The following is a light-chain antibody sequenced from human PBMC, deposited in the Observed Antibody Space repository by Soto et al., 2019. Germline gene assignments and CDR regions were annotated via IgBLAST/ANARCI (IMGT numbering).Light chain of an antibody. J-gene: IGKJ1*01. CDR1: QSINNN. CDR2: DAS. CDR3: EQYNNWWT. V-gene: IGKV3D-15*02. Sequence: EIVMLQSPPTMSVSPRGSDTLSRGASQSINNNLAWYQQKPGQAPRLLISDASTRATGIPARFSGSGSGTEFTLTISSLQSEDFAIYYCEQYNNWWTVGKGTKVDIK.